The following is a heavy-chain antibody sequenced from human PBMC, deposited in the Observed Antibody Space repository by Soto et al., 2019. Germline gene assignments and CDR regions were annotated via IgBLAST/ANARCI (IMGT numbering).Heavy chain of an antibody. CDR1: GFSLSTTGVG. CDR2: IYWDDDK. CDR3: VHAPPVTPGGDY. D-gene: IGHD4-17*01. Sequence: QITLKESGPTLVKPTQTLTLTCTFSGFSLSTTGVGVGWIRQPPGKALDWLALIYWDDDKRYSPSLKSRLTTTKHPPKTRGVLTTPTMDPIDTATYYCVHAPPVTPGGDYGGQGTLAPV. J-gene: IGHJ4*02. V-gene: IGHV2-5*02.